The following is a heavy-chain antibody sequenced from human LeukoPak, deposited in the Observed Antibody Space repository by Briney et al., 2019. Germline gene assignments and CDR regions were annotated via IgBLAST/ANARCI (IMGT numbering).Heavy chain of an antibody. J-gene: IGHJ4*02. Sequence: SETLSLTCTVSGGSISSSSYYWGWIRQPPGKGLEWIGSIYYSGSTYYNPSLKSRVTISVDTSKNQFSLKLSSVTAADTAVYYCATIGSSWYRDFDYWGQGTLVTVSS. CDR1: GGSISSSSYY. V-gene: IGHV4-39*01. CDR2: IYYSGST. D-gene: IGHD6-13*01. CDR3: ATIGSSWYRDFDY.